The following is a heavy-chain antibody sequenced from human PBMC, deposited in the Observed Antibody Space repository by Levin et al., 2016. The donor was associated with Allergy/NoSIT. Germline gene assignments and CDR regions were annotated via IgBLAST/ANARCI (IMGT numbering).Heavy chain of an antibody. Sequence: GGSLRLSCAASGFTFSSYAMSWVRQAPGKGLGWVSAISGSGGSTYYADSVKGRFTISRDNSKNTLYLQMNSLGAEDTAVYYCAKIHGAYEGFLEWLSNYYGMGVWGQGTTVTVSS. V-gene: IGHV3-23*01. CDR2: ISGSGGST. CDR3: AKIHGAYEGFLEWLSNYYGMGV. D-gene: IGHD3-3*01. J-gene: IGHJ6*02. CDR1: GFTFSSYA.